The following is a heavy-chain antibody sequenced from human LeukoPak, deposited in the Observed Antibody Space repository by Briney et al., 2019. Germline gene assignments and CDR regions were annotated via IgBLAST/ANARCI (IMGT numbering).Heavy chain of an antibody. J-gene: IGHJ4*02. CDR3: ARVGDSSGSYDY. D-gene: IGHD3-22*01. V-gene: IGHV3-13*01. CDR2: IGTAGDT. CDR1: GFAFSSYD. Sequence: GGSLRLSCAASGFAFSSYDMHWVRQATGKGLEWVSAIGTAGDTYYPGSVKGRFTISRENAKNSLYLQMNSLRAGDTAVYYCARVGDSSGSYDYWGQGTLVTVSS.